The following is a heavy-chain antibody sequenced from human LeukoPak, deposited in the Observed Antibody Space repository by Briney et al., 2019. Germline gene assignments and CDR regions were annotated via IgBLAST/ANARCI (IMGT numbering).Heavy chain of an antibody. V-gene: IGHV3-66*01. CDR2: IYSGGST. CDR3: ARAYGGNNFDY. Sequence: PGGSLRLSCAASGFTVSSNYMSWVRQAPGKGLEWVSVIYSGGSTYYADSVKGRFTISRDNTKNTLNLQMNSLRAEDTAVYYCARAYGGNNFDYWGQGTLVTVSS. CDR1: GFTVSSNY. J-gene: IGHJ4*02. D-gene: IGHD4-23*01.